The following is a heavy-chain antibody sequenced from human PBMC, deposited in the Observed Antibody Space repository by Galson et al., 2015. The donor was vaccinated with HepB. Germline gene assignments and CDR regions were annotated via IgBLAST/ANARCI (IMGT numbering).Heavy chain of an antibody. D-gene: IGHD1-20*01. CDR2: TYYRSKWYS. J-gene: IGHJ4*02. V-gene: IGHV6-1*01. CDR1: GDSVSSNSAA. Sequence: CAISGDSVSSNSAAWNWIRQSPSRGLEWLGRTYYRSKWYSGYAIFVNSRITINPDTSKNQFSLQLKSVTPEDTGVYYCASGVTGRFDYWGQGTLVTVSS. CDR3: ASGVTGRFDY.